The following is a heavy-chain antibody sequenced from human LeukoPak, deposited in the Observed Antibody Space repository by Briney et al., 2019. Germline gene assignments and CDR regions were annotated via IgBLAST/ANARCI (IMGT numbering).Heavy chain of an antibody. Sequence: QAGGSLRLSCAASGFTLNNYWMHWVRHAPGKGLVWVSRINRDGSTTDYADSVKGRFTISRDNAKNTLYLQMNSLGAEDTAVYYCARRGLRRGYSYGYFDYWGQGTLVTVSS. CDR3: ARRGLRRGYSYGYFDY. J-gene: IGHJ4*02. V-gene: IGHV3-74*01. CDR2: INRDGSTT. CDR1: GFTLNNYW. D-gene: IGHD5-18*01.